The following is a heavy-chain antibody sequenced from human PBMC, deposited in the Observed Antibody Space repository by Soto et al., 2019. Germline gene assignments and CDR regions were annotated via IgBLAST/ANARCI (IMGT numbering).Heavy chain of an antibody. Sequence: QVQLVQSGAEVKRPGSSVKVSCESSGDTFNSYVISWVRQAPGQGLEWMGGIIPIIGVTHYAQKFQGRVITSAHSSTGTAYMEMTNLGYEDAALYYCARESLGAKGADHWGQGTLVTVSS. V-gene: IGHV1-69*17. CDR2: IIPIIGVT. D-gene: IGHD3-16*01. CDR1: GDTFNSYV. J-gene: IGHJ4*02. CDR3: ARESLGAKGADH.